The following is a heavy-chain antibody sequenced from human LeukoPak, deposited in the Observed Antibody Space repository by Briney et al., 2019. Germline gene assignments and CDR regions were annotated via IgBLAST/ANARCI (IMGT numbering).Heavy chain of an antibody. CDR3: ARGQIVVVPAARGYYYYGMDV. V-gene: IGHV4-34*01. Sequence: PSETLSLTCAVYGGSFSGYYWSWNRQPPGKGLEWIGETNHSGSTNYNPSLKSRVTISVDTSKNQFSLKLSSVTAADTAVYYCARGQIVVVPAARGYYYYGMDVWGQGTTVTVSS. D-gene: IGHD2-2*01. CDR2: TNHSGST. J-gene: IGHJ6*02. CDR1: GGSFSGYY.